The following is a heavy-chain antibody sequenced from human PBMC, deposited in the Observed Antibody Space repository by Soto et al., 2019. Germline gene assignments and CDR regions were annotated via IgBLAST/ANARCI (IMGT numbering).Heavy chain of an antibody. D-gene: IGHD2-21*01. CDR3: TRRRDWTDVDPLDY. V-gene: IGHV3-73*02. CDR2: VRGKRGNDGT. Sequence: EVQLVESGGGLVQPGGSLKLSCAASGFAFSDSAMHWVRQAYGKGLEWIGRVRGKRGNDGTAYAASVKGRFTISRDDSKTTTYLQMNSLKIEDTAVYYCTRRRDWTDVDPLDYWGQGTLVTVSS. CDR1: GFAFSDSA. J-gene: IGHJ4*02.